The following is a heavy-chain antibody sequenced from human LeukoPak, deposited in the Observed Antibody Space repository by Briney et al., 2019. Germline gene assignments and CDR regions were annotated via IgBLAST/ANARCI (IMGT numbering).Heavy chain of an antibody. J-gene: IGHJ2*01. CDR3: AKDYCGGDCYSGWYFDL. V-gene: IGHV3-9*01. CDR2: ISYNSDTI. CDR1: GFTFDDYA. Sequence: GGSLRLSCAASGFTFDDYAMHWVRQAPGKGLEWVSGISYNSDTIAYADSVKGRFTISRDNAKNSLYLQMNSLSAEDTALHYCAKDYCGGDCYSGWYFDLWGRGTLVTVSS. D-gene: IGHD2-21*02.